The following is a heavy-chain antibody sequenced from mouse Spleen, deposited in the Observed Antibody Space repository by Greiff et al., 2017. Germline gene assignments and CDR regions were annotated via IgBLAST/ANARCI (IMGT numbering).Heavy chain of an antibody. CDR1: GYTFTTYP. J-gene: IGHJ1*01. V-gene: IGHV1-47*01. CDR2: FHPYNDDT. CDR3: ARHYYGSSHWYFDV. Sequence: VQLVESGAELVKPGASVKMSCKASGYTFTTYPIEWMKQNHGKSLEWIGNFHPYNDDTKYNEKFKGKATLTVEKSSSTVYLELSRLTSDDSAVYYCARHYYGSSHWYFDVWGAGTTVTVSS. D-gene: IGHD1-1*01.